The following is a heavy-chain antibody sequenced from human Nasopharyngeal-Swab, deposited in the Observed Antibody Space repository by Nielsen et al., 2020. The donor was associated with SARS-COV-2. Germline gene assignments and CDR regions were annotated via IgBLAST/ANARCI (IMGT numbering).Heavy chain of an antibody. CDR3: ARAPTIFGVVITSFDY. CDR1: GGSVSNYY. Sequence: SETLSLTCAVYGGSVSNYYWSWIRQPPGEGLEWIGEINRFGSTNYNPSLKSRVTISVDTSKNQFSLKLSSVTAADTAVYYCARAPTIFGVVITSFDYWGQGTLVTVSS. D-gene: IGHD3-3*01. V-gene: IGHV4-34*09. J-gene: IGHJ4*02. CDR2: INRFGST.